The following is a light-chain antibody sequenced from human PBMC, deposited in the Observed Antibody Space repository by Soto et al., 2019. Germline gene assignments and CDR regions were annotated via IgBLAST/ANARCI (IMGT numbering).Light chain of an antibody. CDR1: QSVLDSSNNKNY. V-gene: IGKV4-1*01. CDR2: WAS. J-gene: IGKJ1*01. Sequence: DIVMTQSPDSLAVSLGERATINCKSSQSVLDSSNNKNYLAWYQQKPGQPPKLLIYWASTRESGVPDRLSGSGSGTDFTLTISSLQAEDAAVYYCQQYYSTPWTFRQGTKVEIK. CDR3: QQYYSTPWT.